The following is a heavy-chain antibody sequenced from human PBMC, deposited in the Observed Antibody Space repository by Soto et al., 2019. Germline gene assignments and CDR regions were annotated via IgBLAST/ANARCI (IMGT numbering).Heavy chain of an antibody. CDR1: GFTFSSYD. V-gene: IGHV3-13*01. J-gene: IGHJ4*02. CDR3: ARGYCSGGSCPYYFDY. D-gene: IGHD2-15*01. CDR2: IGTAGDT. Sequence: EVQLVESGGGLVQPGGSLRLSCAASGFTFSSYDMHWVRQATGKGLEWVSAIGTAGDTYYPGSVKGRFTISRENAKNSLYLQMNSLRAGDTAVYYCARGYCSGGSCPYYFDYWGQGTLVTVSS.